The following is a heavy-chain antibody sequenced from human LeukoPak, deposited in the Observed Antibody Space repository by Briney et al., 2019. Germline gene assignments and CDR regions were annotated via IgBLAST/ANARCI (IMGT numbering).Heavy chain of an antibody. CDR1: GFTVSSNY. CDR2: IYSGGST. J-gene: IGHJ4*02. V-gene: IGHV3-66*01. D-gene: IGHD3-22*01. Sequence: GGSLRLSCAASGFTVSSNYMSWVRQAPGKGLEWVSVIYSGGSTYYADSVKGRFTISRDNSKNTLYLQTNSLRAEDTAVYYCAVSSGYYYDSSGYYPYWGQGTLVTVSS. CDR3: AVSSGYYYDSSGYYPY.